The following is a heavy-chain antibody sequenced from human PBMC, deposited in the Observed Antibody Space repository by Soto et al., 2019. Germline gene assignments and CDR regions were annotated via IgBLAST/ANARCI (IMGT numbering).Heavy chain of an antibody. D-gene: IGHD3-10*01. CDR2: INPSGGST. V-gene: IGHV1-46*01. CDR3: ASSDGDQEGGITMVRGAPDY. J-gene: IGHJ4*02. CDR1: GYTFTSYY. Sequence: QVQLVQSGAEVKKPGASVKVSCKASGYTFTSYYMHWVRQAPGQGLEWMGIINPSGGSTSYAQKFQGRVTRTRDTSTSTVYMELSSLRSEDTAVYYCASSDGDQEGGITMVRGAPDYWGQGTLVTVSS.